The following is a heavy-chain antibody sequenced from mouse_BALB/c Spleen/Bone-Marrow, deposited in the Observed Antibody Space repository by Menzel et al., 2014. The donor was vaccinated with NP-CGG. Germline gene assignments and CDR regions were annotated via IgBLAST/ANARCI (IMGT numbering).Heavy chain of an antibody. CDR1: GFTFSNYG. J-gene: IGHJ3*01. Sequence: EVMLVVSGGGLVQPGGFLKLSSAPSGFTFSNYGMSSVRQSPDKRLDLVATSISNGGTTYFADSVKGRFTNSRNNAKNTLIVQMNLLKLEDAAMYFCSGALFYLANRPGFAYWGQGTLVTVSA. D-gene: IGHD1-1*01. CDR3: SGALFYLANRPGFAY. CDR2: SISNGGTT. V-gene: IGHV5-6-3*01.